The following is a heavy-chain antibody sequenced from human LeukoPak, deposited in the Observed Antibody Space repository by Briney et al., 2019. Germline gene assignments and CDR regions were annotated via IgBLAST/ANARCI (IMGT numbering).Heavy chain of an antibody. CDR1: GGTFSSYA. D-gene: IGHD2-2*01. CDR2: IIPIFGTA. J-gene: IGHJ5*02. CDR3: ARDAGPSIVVVPAAMGLNWFDP. Sequence: EASVKVSCKASGGTFSSYAISWVRQAPGQGLEWMGGIIPIFGTANYAQKFQGRVTITADESTSTAYMELSSLRSEDTAVYYCARDAGPSIVVVPAAMGLNWFDPWGQGTLVTVSS. V-gene: IGHV1-69*13.